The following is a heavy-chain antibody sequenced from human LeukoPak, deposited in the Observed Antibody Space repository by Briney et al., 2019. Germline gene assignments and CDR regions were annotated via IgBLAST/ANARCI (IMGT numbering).Heavy chain of an antibody. V-gene: IGHV1-2*02. D-gene: IGHD6-6*01. CDR1: GYTFTGQY. Sequence: GASVKVSCKASGYTFTGQYIHWVRQAPGQGLEWMGWINPNSGGTKYAQKLQGRVTMTTDTSTSTAYMELRSLRSDDTAVYYCARFRTDSSFDYWGQGTLVTVSS. CDR3: ARFRTDSSFDY. J-gene: IGHJ4*02. CDR2: INPNSGGT.